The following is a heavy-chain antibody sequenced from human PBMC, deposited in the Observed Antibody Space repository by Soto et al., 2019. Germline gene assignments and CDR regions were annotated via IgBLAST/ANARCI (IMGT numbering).Heavy chain of an antibody. D-gene: IGHD4-17*01. V-gene: IGHV3-43*01. CDR1: GFTFNAHT. CDR2: ITRDGGSI. CDR3: ARDTYGGDYGLDV. Sequence: GWSLRLSCAASGFTFNAHTMHWVRQAPGKGLEWLSLITRDGGSIYYADSVKGRFTISRDNSKNSLYLQMNGLRTDDTALYYCARDTYGGDYGLDVWGQGTTVTVSS. J-gene: IGHJ6*02.